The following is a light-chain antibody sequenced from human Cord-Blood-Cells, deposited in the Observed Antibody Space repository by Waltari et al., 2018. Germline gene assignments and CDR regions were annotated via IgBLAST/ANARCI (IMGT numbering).Light chain of an antibody. CDR3: QVWDSSSDHVV. J-gene: IGLJ2*01. Sequence: SYVLTQPPSVSVAPGKTGRITCGGNNIGRKSEHWYQQKPGQAPVLVIYYDSDRPSGIPERFSGSNSGNTATLTISRVEAGDEADYYCQVWDSSSDHVVFGGGTKLTVL. CDR1: NIGRKS. V-gene: IGLV3-21*04. CDR2: YDS.